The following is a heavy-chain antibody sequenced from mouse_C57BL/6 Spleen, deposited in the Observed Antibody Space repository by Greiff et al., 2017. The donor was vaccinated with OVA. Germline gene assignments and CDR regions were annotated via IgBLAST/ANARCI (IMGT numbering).Heavy chain of an antibody. CDR2: IYPRSGNT. CDR1: GYTFTSYG. CDR3: AREGDYYGSRNYFDY. J-gene: IGHJ2*01. D-gene: IGHD1-1*01. V-gene: IGHV1-81*01. Sequence: QVQLQQSGAELARPGASVKLSCKASGYTFTSYGISWVKQSTGQGLEWIGEIYPRSGNTYYNEKFKGKATLTADKSSSTAYMELRSLTSEDSAVYFCAREGDYYGSRNYFDYWGQGTTLTVSS.